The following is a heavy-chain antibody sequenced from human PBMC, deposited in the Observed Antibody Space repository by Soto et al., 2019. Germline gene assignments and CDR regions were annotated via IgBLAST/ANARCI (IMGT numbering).Heavy chain of an antibody. CDR1: EYTFTHYY. CDR2: VIPGGGSP. Sequence: QVQLVQSGAEVKKPGASVKISCKASEYTFTHYYMHWLRQAPGQGLEWMGKVIPGGGSPRYAQKFQGRVTMTRDTSTSTIYMELSSLRPEDTAVYYCARDLDYNFYDFWGQGTLVTVPS. J-gene: IGHJ4*02. V-gene: IGHV1-46*01. D-gene: IGHD3-3*01. CDR3: ARDLDYNFYDF.